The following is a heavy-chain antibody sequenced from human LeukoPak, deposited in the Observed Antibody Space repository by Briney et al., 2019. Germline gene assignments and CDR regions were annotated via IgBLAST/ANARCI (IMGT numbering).Heavy chain of an antibody. Sequence: SVKVSCKASGGTFSSYAISWVRQAPGQGLEWMGRIIPILGIANYAQKFQGRVTITADKSTSTAYMELSSLRSEDTAVYYCARDPDYYGSGSPPNYWGQGTLVTVSS. J-gene: IGHJ4*02. D-gene: IGHD3-10*01. CDR2: IIPILGIA. V-gene: IGHV1-69*04. CDR1: GGTFSSYA. CDR3: ARDPDYYGSGSPPNY.